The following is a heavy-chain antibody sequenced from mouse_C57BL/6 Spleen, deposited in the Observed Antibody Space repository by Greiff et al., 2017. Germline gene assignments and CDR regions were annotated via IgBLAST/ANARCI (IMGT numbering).Heavy chain of an antibody. D-gene: IGHD2-2*01. CDR1: GFNIKNTY. CDR2: IDPANGNT. Sequence: VHVKQSVAELVRPGASVKLSCTASGFNIKNTYMHWVKQRPEQGLEWIGRIDPANGNTKYAPKFQGKATITADTSSNTAYLQLSSLTSEDTAIYYCAHDGYEFYYYAMDYWGQGTSVTVSS. V-gene: IGHV14-3*01. J-gene: IGHJ4*01. CDR3: AHDGYEFYYYAMDY.